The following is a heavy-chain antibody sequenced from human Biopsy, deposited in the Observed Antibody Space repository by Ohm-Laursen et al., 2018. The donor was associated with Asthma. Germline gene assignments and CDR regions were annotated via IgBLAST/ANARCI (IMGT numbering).Heavy chain of an antibody. CDR2: IKKDGSEK. J-gene: IGHJ1*01. V-gene: IGHV3-7*01. CDR1: GFTFSSYW. Sequence: SLRLSCTASGFTFSSYWMSWVRQAPGKGLEWVANIKKDGSEKYYVDSVKGRFTISGDNAKNSLYLHMNSLRAEDTAVYYCARTFHFWSPYHAEHYQLWGQGTLVTVSS. D-gene: IGHD3-3*01. CDR3: ARTFHFWSPYHAEHYQL.